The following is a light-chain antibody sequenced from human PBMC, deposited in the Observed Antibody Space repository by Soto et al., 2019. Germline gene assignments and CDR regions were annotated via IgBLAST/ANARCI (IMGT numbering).Light chain of an antibody. CDR3: QQYGSSQWT. V-gene: IGKV3-20*01. Sequence: EIVLTQSPGTLSLSPGERATLSCRASQSVSTGYLAWYQQKPGQAPRLLIYGASSRATGIPDRFSGSESGTDFTLTISRLEPEDLAVYYCQQYGSSQWTFGQGTKVEIK. CDR1: QSVSTGY. J-gene: IGKJ1*01. CDR2: GAS.